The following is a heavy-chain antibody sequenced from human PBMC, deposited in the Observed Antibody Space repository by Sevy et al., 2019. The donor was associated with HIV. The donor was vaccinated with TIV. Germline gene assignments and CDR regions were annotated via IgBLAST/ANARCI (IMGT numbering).Heavy chain of an antibody. Sequence: GGSLRLSCAASGFSISGYGMHWVRQAPGKGLEWVAVIWYDGTNREYADSVKGRFTISRDNSKNTLYLQMNSLRVEDTAVYYCAREDIRVAGIGYYFHSWGQGTLSPSPQ. CDR1: GFSISGYG. D-gene: IGHD6-19*01. CDR2: IWYDGTNR. V-gene: IGHV3-33*01. CDR3: AREDIRVAGIGYYFHS. J-gene: IGHJ4*02.